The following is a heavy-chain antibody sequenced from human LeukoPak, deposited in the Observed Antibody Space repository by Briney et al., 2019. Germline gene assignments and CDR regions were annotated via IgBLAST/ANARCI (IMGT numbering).Heavy chain of an antibody. J-gene: IGHJ4*02. V-gene: IGHV1-2*06. CDR3: ARAGDDYVWGSDNYY. Sequence: ASVKVSCKASGYTFTGYYMHWVRQAPGRGLEWMGRINPNSGGTNYAQKFQGRVTMTRDTSISTAYMELSRLRSDDTAVYYCARAGDDYVWGSDNYYWGQGTLVTVSS. CDR1: GYTFTGYY. D-gene: IGHD3-16*01. CDR2: INPNSGGT.